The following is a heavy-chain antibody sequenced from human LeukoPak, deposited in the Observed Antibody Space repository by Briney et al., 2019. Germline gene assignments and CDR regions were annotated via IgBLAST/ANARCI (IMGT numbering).Heavy chain of an antibody. J-gene: IGHJ4*02. CDR1: RYTFTSYY. V-gene: IGHV1-46*01. Sequence: ASVKVSCKASRYTFTSYYMHWVRQAPGQGLEWMGIINPSGGSTSYAQKFQGRVTITRDTSASTAYMELSSLRSEDTAVYYCARVDRQTLYYYDSSGYYLNWGQGTLVTVSS. D-gene: IGHD3-22*01. CDR2: INPSGGST. CDR3: ARVDRQTLYYYDSSGYYLN.